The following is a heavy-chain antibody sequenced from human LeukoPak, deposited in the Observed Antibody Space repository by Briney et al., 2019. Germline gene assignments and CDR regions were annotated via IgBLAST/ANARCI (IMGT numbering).Heavy chain of an antibody. D-gene: IGHD4-17*01. CDR2: ISIGGDTT. CDR3: AREIRPNDC. V-gene: IGHV3-23*01. J-gene: IGHJ4*02. CDR1: GFTSSSDG. Sequence: GGSLRLSRAASGFTSSSDGMCWVRQAAGRGLEWGSSISIGGDTTYSDSVKGRFTISRDNSKNTLYLQLDSVRAEDTAIYYCAREIRPNDCWGQGTLVTVSS.